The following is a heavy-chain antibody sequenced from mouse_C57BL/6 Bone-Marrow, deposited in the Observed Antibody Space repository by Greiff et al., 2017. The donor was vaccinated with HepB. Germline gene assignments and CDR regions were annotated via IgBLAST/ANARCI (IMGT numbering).Heavy chain of an antibody. Sequence: EVKLEESGGGLVKPGGSLKLSCAASGFTFSSYAMSWVRQTPEKRLEWVATISDGGSYTYYPDNVKGRFTISRDNAKNNLYLQMSHLKSEDTAMYYCASVDYEPYRAWFAYWGQGTLVTVSA. CDR1: GFTFSSYA. D-gene: IGHD2-4*01. CDR3: ASVDYEPYRAWFAY. CDR2: ISDGGSYT. V-gene: IGHV5-4*03. J-gene: IGHJ3*01.